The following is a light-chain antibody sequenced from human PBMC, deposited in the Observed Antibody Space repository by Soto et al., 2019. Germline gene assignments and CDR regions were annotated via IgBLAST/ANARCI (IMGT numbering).Light chain of an antibody. CDR1: GTLLYSSNNKNY. V-gene: IGKV4-1*01. CDR2: WAS. J-gene: IGKJ2*01. CDR3: QQYFSAPFT. Sequence: DTVMTQSPDSLAVSLGERATINCKPSGTLLYSSNNKNYVAWYQQKPGQPPKLLIYWASTRESGVPDRFSGSGSGTDFTLTLNSLQTEDVAVYYCQQYFSAPFTFGQGTKLEIK.